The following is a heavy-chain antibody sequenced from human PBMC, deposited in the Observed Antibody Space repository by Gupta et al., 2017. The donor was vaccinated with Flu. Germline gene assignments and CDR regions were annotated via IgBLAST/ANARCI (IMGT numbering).Heavy chain of an antibody. J-gene: IGHJ5*02. CDR2: IRSSIRYI. CDR3: ASGAERVLEWPVNWFDP. Sequence: PGKGLEWCSSIRSSIRYIYYAHSVKGRFTISRDNARNTLYLQMNSLRAEDTAVYYCASGAERVLEWPVNWFDPWGKGTLVTVSS. D-gene: IGHD3-3*01. V-gene: IGHV3-21*01.